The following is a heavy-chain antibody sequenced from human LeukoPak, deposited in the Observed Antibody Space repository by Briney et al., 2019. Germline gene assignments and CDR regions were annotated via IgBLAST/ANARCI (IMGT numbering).Heavy chain of an antibody. D-gene: IGHD3-22*01. V-gene: IGHV4-34*01. CDR2: INHSGST. J-gene: IGHJ3*02. CDR3: ARGVGYKPAFDI. CDR1: GGSFSGYY. Sequence: PSETLSLTCSVYGGSFSGYYWSWIRQPPGKGLEWIGEINHSGSTNYNPSLKSRVTISVDTSKNQFSLKLSSVTAADTAVYYCARGVGYKPAFDIWGQGTMVTVSS.